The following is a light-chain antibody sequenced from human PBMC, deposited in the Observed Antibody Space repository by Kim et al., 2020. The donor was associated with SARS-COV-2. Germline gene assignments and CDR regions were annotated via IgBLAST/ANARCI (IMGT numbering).Light chain of an antibody. CDR3: QQYVGSPT. V-gene: IGKV3-20*01. J-gene: IGKJ2*01. CDR1: QSVTSGY. CDR2: GAS. Sequence: SQAQEERATLYCRASQSVTSGYLAWYQQKPGQAPRLLIYGASNRATGIPGRFSGSGSGTDFTITISRLEPEDFAVYYCQQYVGSPTFGQGTKVVI.